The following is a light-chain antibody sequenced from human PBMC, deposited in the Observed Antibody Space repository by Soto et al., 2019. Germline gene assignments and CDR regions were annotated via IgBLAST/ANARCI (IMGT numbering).Light chain of an antibody. Sequence: EIVMTQSPATLSVSPGERATLSCRASQSVRSNFAWYQQKPGQAPRLLIYEASTRATGVPARFSGSGSGTEFTHTISSLQSEDFAIYYCRQYNHWPSFGQGT. V-gene: IGKV3-15*01. CDR2: EAS. CDR3: RQYNHWPS. J-gene: IGKJ2*01. CDR1: QSVRSN.